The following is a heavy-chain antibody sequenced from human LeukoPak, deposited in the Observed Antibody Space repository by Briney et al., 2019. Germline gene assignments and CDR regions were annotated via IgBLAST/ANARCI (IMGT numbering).Heavy chain of an antibody. J-gene: IGHJ5*02. CDR3: ARDSARYSSRRSWFDP. Sequence: SETLSLTCAVYGGSFSGYYWSWIRQPPGKGLEWIGEISHSGSTNYNPSLKSRVTISVDTSKNQFSLKLSSVTAADTAVYYCARDSARYSSRRSWFDPWGQGTLVTVSS. CDR1: GGSFSGYY. D-gene: IGHD6-13*01. V-gene: IGHV4-34*01. CDR2: ISHSGST.